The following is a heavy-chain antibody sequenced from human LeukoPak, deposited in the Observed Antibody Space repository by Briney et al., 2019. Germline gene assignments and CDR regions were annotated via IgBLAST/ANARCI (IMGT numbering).Heavy chain of an antibody. CDR3: TREGMGTSFSAWFDP. Sequence: PGGSLRLSCAASGFTFSNYGMHWVRQAPGKGLEWVAVIGSDGRTDYYADPVKGRFTISRDSSKNMMYLQMNSLRTEDTAVYYCTREGMGTSFSAWFDPWGQGTLVTVSS. V-gene: IGHV3-30*03. CDR1: GFTFSNYG. D-gene: IGHD1-7*01. J-gene: IGHJ5*01. CDR2: IGSDGRTD.